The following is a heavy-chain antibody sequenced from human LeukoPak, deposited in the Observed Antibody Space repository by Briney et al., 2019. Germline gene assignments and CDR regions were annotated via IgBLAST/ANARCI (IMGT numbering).Heavy chain of an antibody. Sequence: GESLKISCEGSGYRFGSYWISWVRQMPGKGLEWMGIIYPGDSDTRHSPSFQGQVTISADKSISTAYLQWSSLKASDSAIYYCARTHSTSWYNLDYWGQGTLVTISS. V-gene: IGHV5-51*01. J-gene: IGHJ4*02. CDR1: GYRFGSYW. CDR2: IYPGDSDT. CDR3: ARTHSTSWYNLDY. D-gene: IGHD6-13*01.